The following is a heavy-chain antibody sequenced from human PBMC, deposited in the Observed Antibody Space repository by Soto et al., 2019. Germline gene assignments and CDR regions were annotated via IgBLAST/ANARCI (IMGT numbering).Heavy chain of an antibody. J-gene: IGHJ4*02. Sequence: GGSLKLSCAASGFTFSDYYMSWIRQAPGKGLEWVSYISSRSSTIFYADSVKGRFTISRDNVKNSLYLQMNSLRAEDTAVYYCASGTNGAFFVYWGQGILVTVSS. CDR2: ISSRSSTI. D-gene: IGHD2-8*01. CDR3: ASGTNGAFFVY. V-gene: IGHV3-11*01. CDR1: GFTFSDYY.